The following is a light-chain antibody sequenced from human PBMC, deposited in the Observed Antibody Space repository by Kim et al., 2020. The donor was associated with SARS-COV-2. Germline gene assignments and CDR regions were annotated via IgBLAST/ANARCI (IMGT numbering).Light chain of an antibody. V-gene: IGLV2-23*01. CDR1: SSDVGSYNL. Sequence: GRSITISCTGTSSDVGSYNLVSWYQQHQGKAPKLMIYEGSKRPSGVSNRFSGSKSGNTASLTISGLQAEDEADYYCCSYAGSSSWVFGGGTQLTVL. CDR3: CSYAGSSSWV. J-gene: IGLJ3*02. CDR2: EGS.